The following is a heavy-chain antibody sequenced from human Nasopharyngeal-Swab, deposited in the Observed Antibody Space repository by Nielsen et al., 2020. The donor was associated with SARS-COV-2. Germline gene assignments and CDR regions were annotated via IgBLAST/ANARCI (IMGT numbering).Heavy chain of an antibody. J-gene: IGHJ3*02. CDR2: IWADGSTQ. Sequence: GESLKISCAASGFRFSDHAMHWVRQAPGKGLEWVTFIWADGSTQDYADSVKGRFTISRDNSKDTVYLQMNGLRAEDTAVYYCAKDAHYGGPPGDAFDIWGQGTMVTVSS. CDR3: AKDAHYGGPPGDAFDI. V-gene: IGHV3-30*02. CDR1: GFRFSDHA. D-gene: IGHD4-23*01.